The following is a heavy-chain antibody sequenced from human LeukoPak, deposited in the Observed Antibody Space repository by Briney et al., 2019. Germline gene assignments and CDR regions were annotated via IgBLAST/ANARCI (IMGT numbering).Heavy chain of an antibody. J-gene: IGHJ5*02. CDR1: GYTFTGYY. Sequence: ASVKVSCKASGYTFTGYYLHWVRQAPGQGLEWMGRINPNTGDTNHAQKFQGRVTMTRDTSISTAYMELSGLTSDDTAVYYCAREPMVRDLNWFDPWGQGILVTVSP. CDR3: AREPMVRDLNWFDP. V-gene: IGHV1-2*06. D-gene: IGHD3-10*01. CDR2: INPNTGDT.